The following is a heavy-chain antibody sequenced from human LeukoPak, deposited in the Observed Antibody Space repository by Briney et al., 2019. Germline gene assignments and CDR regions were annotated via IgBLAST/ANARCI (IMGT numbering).Heavy chain of an antibody. CDR3: ARDLYYYGSELPYYFDY. CDR2: ISYDGSNK. J-gene: IGHJ4*02. CDR1: GFTFSSYA. D-gene: IGHD3-10*01. Sequence: PGGSLRLSCAASGFTFSSYAMHWVRQAPGKGLEWVAVISYDGSNKYYADSVKGRFTISRDNSKNTLYLQMNSLRAEGTAVYYCARDLYYYGSELPYYFDYWGQGTLVTVSS. V-gene: IGHV3-30*04.